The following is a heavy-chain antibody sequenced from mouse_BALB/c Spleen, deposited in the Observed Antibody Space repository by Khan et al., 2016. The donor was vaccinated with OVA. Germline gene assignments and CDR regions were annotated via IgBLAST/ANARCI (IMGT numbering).Heavy chain of an antibody. J-gene: IGHJ4*01. V-gene: IGHV1-4*01. Sequence: QVQLQQSGAELASPGASVRMSCKASGYTFTSNTMHWIKQRPGQGLEWIGYINPRSGYTTYNQNFKDKATLTADKSSSTAYMQLSSLTSEDSAVYYCARRTTGYTMDSWGQGTSVTVSS. CDR2: INPRSGYT. D-gene: IGHD2-14*01. CDR3: ARRTTGYTMDS. CDR1: GYTFTSNT.